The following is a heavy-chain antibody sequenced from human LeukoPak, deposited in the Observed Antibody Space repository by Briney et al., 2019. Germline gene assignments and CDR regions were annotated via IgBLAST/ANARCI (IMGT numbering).Heavy chain of an antibody. D-gene: IGHD3-22*01. J-gene: IGHJ3*02. CDR2: IYHSGST. V-gene: IGHV4-34*01. Sequence: SSETLSLTCAVYGGSFSGYYWSWIRQPPGKGLEWIEYIYHSGSTYYNPSLKSRVTISVDRSKNQFSLKLSSVTAADTAVYYCAREKAYYYDSSDHGAFDIWGQGTMVTVSS. CDR3: AREKAYYYDSSDHGAFDI. CDR1: GGSFSGYY.